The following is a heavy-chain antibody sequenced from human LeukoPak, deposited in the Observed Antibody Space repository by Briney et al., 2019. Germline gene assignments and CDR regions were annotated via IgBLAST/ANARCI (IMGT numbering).Heavy chain of an antibody. CDR3: ARGRSRVTIFGVALNWLDS. D-gene: IGHD3-3*01. Sequence: SETLSLTCAVYGGSFSNYDWTWIRQPPGKGLEWIGETHHSGRTNYNPSLKSRITISADTSKKQFSLRLSSVTAADTAVYYCARGRSRVTIFGVALNWLDSWGQGNLVTVSS. V-gene: IGHV4-34*01. CDR1: GGSFSNYD. CDR2: THHSGRT. J-gene: IGHJ5*01.